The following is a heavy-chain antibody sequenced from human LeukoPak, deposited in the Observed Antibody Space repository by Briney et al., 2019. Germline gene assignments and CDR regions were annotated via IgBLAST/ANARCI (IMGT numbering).Heavy chain of an antibody. Sequence: GASVKVSCKASGYTFTGYYMHWVRQAPGQGLEWMGWINPNSGGTNYAQKFQGRVTMTRDTSISTAYMELSRLRSDDTAVYYCARWAPLSNCSSTSCYKENEGFYYYGMDVWGQGTTVTVSS. CDR2: INPNSGGT. CDR3: ARWAPLSNCSSTSCYKENEGFYYYGMDV. V-gene: IGHV1-2*02. D-gene: IGHD2-2*01. CDR1: GYTFTGYY. J-gene: IGHJ6*02.